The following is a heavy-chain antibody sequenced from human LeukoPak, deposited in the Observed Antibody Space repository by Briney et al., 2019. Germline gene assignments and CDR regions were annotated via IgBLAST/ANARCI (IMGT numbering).Heavy chain of an antibody. Sequence: PSETLSLTCTVSGGSIRSSYYYWGWIRQPPGKGLEWIGSIYDSGSTYYNPSLKSRVTISVDTSKNQFSLKLSSVTAADTAVYHCARGSAGTVYNWFDPWGQGTLVTVSS. D-gene: IGHD6-13*01. CDR2: IYDSGST. CDR3: ARGSAGTVYNWFDP. V-gene: IGHV4-39*01. J-gene: IGHJ5*02. CDR1: GGSIRSSYYY.